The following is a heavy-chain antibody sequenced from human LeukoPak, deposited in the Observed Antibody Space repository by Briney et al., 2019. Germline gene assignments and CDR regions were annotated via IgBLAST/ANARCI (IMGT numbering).Heavy chain of an antibody. V-gene: IGHV3-30*02. CDR2: IRYDGSDK. CDR1: GFTFFNYG. J-gene: IGHJ4*02. Sequence: GGSLRLSCAASGFTFFNYGIHWVRQAPGKGLEWVAFIRYDGSDKYYADSVKGRFTISRDSSKNMVHLQMDGLRDEDTAVYYCAKSPYRGGSSWTEFDYWGQGTLVTVSS. CDR3: AKSPYRGGSSWTEFDY. D-gene: IGHD6-13*01.